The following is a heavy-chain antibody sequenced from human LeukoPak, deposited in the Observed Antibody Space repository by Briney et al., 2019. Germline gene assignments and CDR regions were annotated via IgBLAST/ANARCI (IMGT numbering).Heavy chain of an antibody. J-gene: IGHJ4*02. D-gene: IGHD2-2*01. CDR3: ARTDCSSTSCFEAF. CDR2: MYYSGST. Sequence: SGTLCLSCAVSGGSISSYSWSWIRQPPGKGLEWIGYMYYSGSTKYNPSFESRVTISVNTSKNQFTLKLSSVTAAETAVYYCARTDCSSTSCFEAFGGQGTLVTVSS. CDR1: GGSISSYS. V-gene: IGHV4-59*01.